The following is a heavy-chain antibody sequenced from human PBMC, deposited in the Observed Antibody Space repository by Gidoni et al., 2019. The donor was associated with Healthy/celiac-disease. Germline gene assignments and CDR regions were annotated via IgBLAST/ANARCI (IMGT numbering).Heavy chain of an antibody. D-gene: IGHD2-21*02. J-gene: IGHJ4*02. CDR1: GYTFTSYY. Sequence: VQLVQSGAEVKKPGASVTVSCKASGYTFTSYYIHWVRQAPGQGLEWMGIINPSGGSTSYEQKCQGRVTMTRDTSTSTVYMELSSLRSEDTAGYYCARGEVSVHIVVVTAIPGDYWGQGTLVIVSS. CDR3: ARGEVSVHIVVVTAIPGDY. CDR2: INPSGGST. V-gene: IGHV1-46*03.